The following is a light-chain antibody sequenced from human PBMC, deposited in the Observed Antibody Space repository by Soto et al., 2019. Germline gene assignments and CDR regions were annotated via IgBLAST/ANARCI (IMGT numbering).Light chain of an antibody. Sequence: VVLTQAPATLYVSPGERATLSCRASQGVSIQLAWSYQHTGQAPRLLISDTSTGDTGIPARFSGSGSGTEFTLTISSLQSEDFAVYFCQQYNKWTTITVGPGTRLE. J-gene: IGKJ5*01. CDR3: QQYNKWTTIT. CDR2: DTS. CDR1: QGVSIQ. V-gene: IGKV3-15*01.